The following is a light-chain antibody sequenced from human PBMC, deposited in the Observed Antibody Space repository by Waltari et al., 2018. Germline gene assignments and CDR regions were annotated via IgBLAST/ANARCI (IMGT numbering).Light chain of an antibody. Sequence: SYELTQPPSVSVSPGQTASLTCSGDRLGDKYAYWYQQKPGQSPVRVIYQDSRRSSGLPGRFSGSNSGNTATLTISGSQAMDEADYYCQTWDSNTVVFGGGTKLTVL. CDR3: QTWDSNTVV. CDR1: RLGDKY. CDR2: QDS. V-gene: IGLV3-1*01. J-gene: IGLJ2*01.